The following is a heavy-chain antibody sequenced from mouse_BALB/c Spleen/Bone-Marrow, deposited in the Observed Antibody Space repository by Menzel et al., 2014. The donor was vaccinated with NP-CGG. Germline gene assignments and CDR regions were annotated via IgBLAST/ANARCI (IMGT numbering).Heavy chain of an antibody. CDR3: ARGSSYFDY. D-gene: IGHD1-1*01. V-gene: IGHV5-4*02. Sequence: EVMLVESGGGLVKPGGSLKLSCAASGFTFSDYYMYWVRQTPEKRLEWVATISDGGSYTYYPDSVKGRFTISRDNAKNNLYIQMGGLKSEDAAMYYCARGSSYFDYWGQGTTLTVSS. CDR2: ISDGGSYT. CDR1: GFTFSDYY. J-gene: IGHJ2*01.